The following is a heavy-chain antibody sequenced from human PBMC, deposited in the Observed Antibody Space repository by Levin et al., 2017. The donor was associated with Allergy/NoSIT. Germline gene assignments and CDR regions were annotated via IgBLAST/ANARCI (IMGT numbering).Heavy chain of an antibody. D-gene: IGHD1-26*01. V-gene: IGHV3-30*18. CDR3: AKATYSGSYFADY. Sequence: GESLKISCVAAGFRFSTYGMHWVRQSPVRGLEWVAAISSDERNQHYTDSVKGRFTISRDNSKNTLFLQMNSLTPEDTALYYCAKATYSGSYFADYWGQGTLVTVSS. CDR2: ISSDERNQ. CDR1: GFRFSTYG. J-gene: IGHJ4*02.